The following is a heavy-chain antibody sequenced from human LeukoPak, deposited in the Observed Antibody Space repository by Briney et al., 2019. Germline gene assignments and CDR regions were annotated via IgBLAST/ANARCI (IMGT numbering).Heavy chain of an antibody. J-gene: IGHJ3*02. CDR2: IYYNGST. Sequence: PSETLSLTCTVSGASINSYYWSWIRQPPGKGLEWVGYIYYNGSTNYNPSLKSRVTISVDTSKNQFSLKLSSVTAADTTVYYCARVTPDYYDSSGPNLGAFDIWGQGTMVTVSS. D-gene: IGHD3-22*01. V-gene: IGHV4-59*01. CDR1: GASINSYY. CDR3: ARVTPDYYDSSGPNLGAFDI.